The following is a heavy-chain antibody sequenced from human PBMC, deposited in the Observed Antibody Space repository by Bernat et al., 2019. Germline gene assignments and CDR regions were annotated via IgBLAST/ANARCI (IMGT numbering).Heavy chain of an antibody. CDR3: ARRGSSGYYLYYFDY. CDR2: IDYSGST. D-gene: IGHD3-22*01. V-gene: IGHV4-39*01. CDR1: GGSISSSSYY. Sequence: QLQLQESGPGLVKPSETLSLTCTVSGGSISSSSYYWGWIRQPPGKGLEWIGSIDYSGSTYYNPSLKSRVTISVDTSKTQFSLKLSSVTAADTAVYYCARRGSSGYYLYYFDYWGQGTLVTVSS. J-gene: IGHJ4*02.